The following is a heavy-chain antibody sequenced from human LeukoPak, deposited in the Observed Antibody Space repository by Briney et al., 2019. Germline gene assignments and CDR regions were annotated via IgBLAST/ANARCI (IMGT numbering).Heavy chain of an antibody. V-gene: IGHV3-7*05. J-gene: IGHJ5*02. CDR1: GFDFSIYW. Sequence: TGGSLRLSCVASGFDFSIYWMSWVRQAPGKGLEWVASIKKDESEKYFVDSVKGRFTISRDNAKNSVYLQMNSLRVEDTAVYYCARYSFLSCDHWGQGTLVTVSS. CDR2: IKKDESEK. CDR3: ARYSFLSCDH. D-gene: IGHD2/OR15-2a*01.